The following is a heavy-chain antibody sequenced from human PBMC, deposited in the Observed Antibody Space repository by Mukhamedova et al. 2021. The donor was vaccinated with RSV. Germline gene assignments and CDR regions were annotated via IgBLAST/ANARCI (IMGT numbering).Heavy chain of an antibody. J-gene: IGHJ4*02. V-gene: IGHV3-30*14. CDR3: ASGAIYCSGGSCHPSRDY. D-gene: IGHD2-15*01. Sequence: GSSGINAEYMGGRFTIPRDNSKNTLYLQMNSLRAEDTAVYYCASGAIYCSGGSCHPSRDYWGQGTLVTVSS. CDR2: GSSG.